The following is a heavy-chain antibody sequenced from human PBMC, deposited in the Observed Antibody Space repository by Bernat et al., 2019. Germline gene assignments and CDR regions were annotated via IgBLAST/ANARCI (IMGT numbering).Heavy chain of an antibody. CDR1: GFTFSNYG. CDR3: AKENTPRSSTGWPLDY. D-gene: IGHD6-19*01. CDR2: IAHDGSIS. J-gene: IGHJ4*02. Sequence: QVHLVESGGGVVQPGRSLRLSCAASGFTFSNYGMHWVRQAPGRGLEWVTDIAHDGSISHYAESVKGRFTVSRDNSKNTLFLQMNSLRVEDTAVYYCAKENTPRSSTGWPLDYWGQGSLVTVSS. V-gene: IGHV3-30*18.